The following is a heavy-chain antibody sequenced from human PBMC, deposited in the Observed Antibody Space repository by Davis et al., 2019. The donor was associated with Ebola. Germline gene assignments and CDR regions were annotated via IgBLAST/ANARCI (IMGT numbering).Heavy chain of an antibody. D-gene: IGHD3-22*01. CDR1: GFTVSSNY. Sequence: PGESLKISCAASGFTVSSNYMIWVRQAPGKGLEWVSLLYSSGSTFYADSVKGRFTASRDNAKNSLFLQMNSLRAEDSAVYFCARDRDYYDTSAYHPRGWFDLWGQGTLVTVSS. CDR3: ARDRDYYDTSAYHPRGWFDL. CDR2: LYSSGST. V-gene: IGHV3-53*01. J-gene: IGHJ5*02.